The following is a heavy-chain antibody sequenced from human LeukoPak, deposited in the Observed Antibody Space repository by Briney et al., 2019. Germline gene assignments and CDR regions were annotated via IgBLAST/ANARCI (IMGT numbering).Heavy chain of an antibody. J-gene: IGHJ4*02. CDR2: IKSKTDGGTT. CDR3: TTTLAYCSGGSCYGYYFDF. CDR1: GFTFSNAW. Sequence: GGSLRLSCAASGFTFSNAWMTWVRQAPGKGLEWVGRIKSKTDGGTTDYAAPVKGRFTISRDDSKNTLYLQMNSLKTEDTAMYYCTTTLAYCSGGSCYGYYFDFWGQGTLVTVSS. D-gene: IGHD2-15*01. V-gene: IGHV3-15*01.